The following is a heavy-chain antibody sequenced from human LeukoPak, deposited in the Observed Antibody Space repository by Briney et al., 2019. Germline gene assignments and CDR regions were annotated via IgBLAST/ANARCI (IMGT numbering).Heavy chain of an antibody. CDR1: GGTFSSYA. J-gene: IGHJ4*02. V-gene: IGHV1-69*13. CDR3: ARVWAYDFWSGYSDY. CDR2: IIPIFGTA. Sequence: SVKVSCKASGGTFSSYAISWVRQAPGQGLEWMGGIIPIFGTANYAQKFQGRVTITADESTSAAYMELSSLRSEDTAVYYCARVWAYDFWSGYSDYWGQGTLVTVSS. D-gene: IGHD3-3*01.